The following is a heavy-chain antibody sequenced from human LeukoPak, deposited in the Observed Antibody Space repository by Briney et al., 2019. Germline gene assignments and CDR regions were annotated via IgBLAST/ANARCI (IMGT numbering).Heavy chain of an antibody. J-gene: IGHJ6*02. CDR1: GFTLTYYA. V-gene: IGHV3-30*07. Sequence: GGSLRLSCAASGFTLTYYAMHWVRQALGKGLEWVAVTSYDGNKKYYADSVKGRFTISRDSSKNTLYLQMNSLRAEDTAVYYCAKDKSMVRGPNYYYGMDVRGQGTTVTVSS. D-gene: IGHD3-10*01. CDR3: AKDKSMVRGPNYYYGMDV. CDR2: TSYDGNKK.